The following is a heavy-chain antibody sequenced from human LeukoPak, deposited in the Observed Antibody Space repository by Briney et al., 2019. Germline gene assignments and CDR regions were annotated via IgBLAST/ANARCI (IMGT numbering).Heavy chain of an antibody. Sequence: GGSLRLSCAASGFTFSSYWMSWVRQAPGKGLEWVANIKQDGSEKYYVDSVKGRFTISRDNAKNSLYPQMNSLRAEDTAVYYCARESSGYPTWFDPWGQGTLVTVSS. CDR3: ARESSGYPTWFDP. CDR2: IKQDGSEK. D-gene: IGHD3-22*01. V-gene: IGHV3-7*01. CDR1: GFTFSSYW. J-gene: IGHJ5*02.